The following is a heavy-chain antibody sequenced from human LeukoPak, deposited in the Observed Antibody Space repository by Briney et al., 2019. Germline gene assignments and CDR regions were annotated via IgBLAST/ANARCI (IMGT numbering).Heavy chain of an antibody. CDR3: AQAGNSWQFEY. V-gene: IGHV1-18*01. CDR2: INADNGNT. D-gene: IGHD6-13*01. Sequence: ASVKVSCKASGYTFTSYDINWVRQAPGQGLGWMGWINADNGNTNYSQKLQGRVTLTTDTTTSTAYMELRSLRSDDTAVYYCAQAGNSWQFEYWGQGTLVTVSS. J-gene: IGHJ4*02. CDR1: GYTFTSYD.